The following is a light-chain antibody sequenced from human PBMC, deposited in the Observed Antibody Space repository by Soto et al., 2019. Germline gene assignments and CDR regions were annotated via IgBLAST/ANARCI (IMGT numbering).Light chain of an antibody. CDR1: QAVNSNY. J-gene: IGKJ3*01. Sequence: EIVLTQSPGTLSLSPGERATLSCGASQAVNSNYLAWYQQKPGQAPRLLIFGASSRATGIPDRFSGSGSGTDFTLTITRLEPEVFAVYYCQQYGTSPFTFGPGSKVDIK. CDR3: QQYGTSPFT. CDR2: GAS. V-gene: IGKV3-20*01.